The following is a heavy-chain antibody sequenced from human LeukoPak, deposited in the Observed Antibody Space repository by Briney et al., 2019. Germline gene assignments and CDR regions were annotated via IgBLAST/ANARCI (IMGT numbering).Heavy chain of an antibody. J-gene: IGHJ4*02. CDR2: ISGSGGST. Sequence: GGSLRLSCAASGFTFSSYAMSWVRQAPGKGLEWVSAISGSGGSTYHADSVKGRFTISRDNSKNTLYLQMSSLRAEDTAVYFCARDNKFVLDYWGQGTLVTVSS. V-gene: IGHV3-23*01. CDR1: GFTFSSYA. D-gene: IGHD2/OR15-2a*01. CDR3: ARDNKFVLDY.